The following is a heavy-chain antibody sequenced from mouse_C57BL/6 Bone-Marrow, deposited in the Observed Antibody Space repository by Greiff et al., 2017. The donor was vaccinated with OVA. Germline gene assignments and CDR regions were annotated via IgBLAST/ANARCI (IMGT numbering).Heavy chain of an antibody. D-gene: IGHD1-1*01. CDR1: GFTFSDYG. J-gene: IGHJ4*01. V-gene: IGHV5-17*01. CDR2: SSSGSSTI. Sequence: EVMLVESGGGLVKPGGSLKLSCAASGFTFSDYGMHWVRQAPEKGLEWVAYSSSGSSTIYYADTVKGRFTIARDNAKNTLFLQMTSLRSEDTAMYSCERPGSYYYAMDYWGQGTSVTVSS. CDR3: ERPGSYYYAMDY.